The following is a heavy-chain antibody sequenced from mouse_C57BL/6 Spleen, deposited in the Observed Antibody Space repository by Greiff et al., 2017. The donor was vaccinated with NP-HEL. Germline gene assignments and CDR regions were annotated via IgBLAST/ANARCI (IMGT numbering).Heavy chain of an antibody. Sequence: VQLQQSGAELARPGASVKMSCKASGYTFTSYTMHWVKQRPGQGLEWIGYINPSSGYTKYNQKFKDKATLTADKSSSTAYMQLSSLPSEASAVYYCARLQDYGLDYWRPGTTLTVSS. J-gene: IGHJ2*01. CDR2: INPSSGYT. CDR1: GYTFTSYT. CDR3: ARLQDYGLDY. V-gene: IGHV1-4*01. D-gene: IGHD1-2*01.